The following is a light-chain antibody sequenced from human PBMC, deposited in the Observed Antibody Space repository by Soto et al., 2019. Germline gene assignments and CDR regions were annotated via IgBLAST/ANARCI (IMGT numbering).Light chain of an antibody. CDR3: RQANSCPLT. V-gene: IGKV1-12*01. J-gene: IGKJ4*01. CDR1: QCISSG. CDR2: AAS. Sequence: DIQMTQSPSSGSASVGDRVTITCRASQCISSGLAWYQQKPGKAPKLLIYAASSLQSGGPSRFSGSGSGTDFTLTISSLQPEDFATYYCRQANSCPLTFGGGTKVEIK.